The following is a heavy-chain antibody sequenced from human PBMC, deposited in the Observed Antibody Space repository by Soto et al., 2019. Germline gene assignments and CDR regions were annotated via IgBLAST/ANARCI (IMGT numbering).Heavy chain of an antibody. CDR2: IYYSGST. J-gene: IGHJ6*02. CDR3: ARGNGYYYYYGMDV. CDR1: GGSISSGDYY. V-gene: IGHV4-61*08. D-gene: IGHD1-1*01. Sequence: SETLSLTCTVSGGSISSGDYYWSWIRQPPGKGLEWIGYIYYSGSTNYNPSLKSRVTISVDTSKNQFSLKLSSVTAADTAVYYGARGNGYYYYYGMDVWGQGTPVTVS.